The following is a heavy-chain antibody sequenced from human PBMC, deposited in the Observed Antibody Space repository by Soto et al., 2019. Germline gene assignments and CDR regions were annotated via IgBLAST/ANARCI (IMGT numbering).Heavy chain of an antibody. CDR1: GFTFSSYA. J-gene: IGHJ6*02. V-gene: IGHV3-64D*06. CDR3: VKDGESTNGVCSTCYYYGMDV. Sequence: HPGGSLRLSCSASGFTFSSYAMHWVRQAPGKGLEYVSAISSNGGSTYYADSVKGRFTISRDNSKNTLYLQMSSLRAEDTAVYYCVKDGESTNGVCSTCYYYGMDVWGQGTTVTVSS. CDR2: ISSNGGST. D-gene: IGHD2-8*01.